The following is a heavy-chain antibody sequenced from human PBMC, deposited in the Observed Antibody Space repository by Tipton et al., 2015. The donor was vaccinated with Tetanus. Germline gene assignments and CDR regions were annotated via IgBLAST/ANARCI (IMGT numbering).Heavy chain of an antibody. J-gene: IGHJ4*02. Sequence: LVQSVGGVVQPGRSLRLSCAASGFTFSGYAMHWVRQAPGKGLEWVAVISYDGSNKYYADSVKGRFTISRDNSKNTLYLQMNGLRAEDTAVYFCARASKQQLGGYFDYWGQGTLVTVSS. D-gene: IGHD6-13*01. CDR3: ARASKQQLGGYFDY. CDR2: ISYDGSNK. CDR1: GFTFSGYA. V-gene: IGHV3-30-3*01.